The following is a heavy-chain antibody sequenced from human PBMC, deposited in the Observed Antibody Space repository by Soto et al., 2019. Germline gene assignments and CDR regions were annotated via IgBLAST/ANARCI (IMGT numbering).Heavy chain of an antibody. D-gene: IGHD3-3*01. J-gene: IGHJ6*02. CDR1: GGTFGSYA. CDR2: IIPIFGTA. V-gene: IGHV1-69*13. CDR3: ATRTIFGVVLTGYYYYGMDV. Sequence: SVKVSCKASGGTFGSYAISWVRQAPGQGLEWMGGIIPIFGTANYAQRFQGRVTITADESTSTAYMELSSLRSEDTAVYYCATRTIFGVVLTGYYYYGMDVWG.